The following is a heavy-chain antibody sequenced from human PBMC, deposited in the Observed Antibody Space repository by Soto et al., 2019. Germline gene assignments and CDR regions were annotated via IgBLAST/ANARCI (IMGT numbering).Heavy chain of an antibody. V-gene: IGHV2-5*02. CDR2: IYGDDDR. CDR3: AHRRVGYCSGWDVGGFDY. CDR1: GFSLSTSGVG. J-gene: IGHJ4*01. Sequence: QITLKESGPTRVKPTQTLALTCSFSGFSLSTSGVGVGWIRQPPGKALECLEIIYGDDDRRYSQSLKSRHTITKDTCKNEVVHTMTNMDPVDAGTYYRAHRRVGYCSGWDVGGFDYWGQVTLVTASS. D-gene: IGHD2-15*01.